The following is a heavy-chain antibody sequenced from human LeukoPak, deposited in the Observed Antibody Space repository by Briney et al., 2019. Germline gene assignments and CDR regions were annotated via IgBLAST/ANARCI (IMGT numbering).Heavy chain of an antibody. Sequence: SETLSLTCAVYGGSFSGYYWSWIRQPPGKGREGSGEFNHSGSTNYNPSLKSRVTISVDTSKNQFSLKLSSVTAADTAVYYCARGGYYDFWSGYPNDAFDIWGQGTMVTVSS. J-gene: IGHJ3*02. D-gene: IGHD3-3*01. CDR2: FNHSGST. V-gene: IGHV4-34*01. CDR1: GGSFSGYY. CDR3: ARGGYYDFWSGYPNDAFDI.